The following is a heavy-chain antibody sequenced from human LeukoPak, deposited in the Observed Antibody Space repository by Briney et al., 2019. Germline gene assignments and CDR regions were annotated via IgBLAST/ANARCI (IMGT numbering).Heavy chain of an antibody. J-gene: IGHJ6*02. Sequence: SETLSLTCTVAGGSITSSSYYWGWIRQPPGKGLEWIGSIYYSGSTYYNPSLKSRVTISVDTSKNQFSLKLTSVTAADTAVYYCVRDLWSLDVWGQGTTVTVSS. CDR3: VRDLWSLDV. V-gene: IGHV4-39*07. CDR1: GGSITSSSYY. CDR2: IYYSGST. D-gene: IGHD2-21*01.